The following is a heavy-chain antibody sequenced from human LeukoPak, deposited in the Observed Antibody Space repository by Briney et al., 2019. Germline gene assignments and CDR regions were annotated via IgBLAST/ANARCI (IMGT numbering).Heavy chain of an antibody. V-gene: IGHV3-30*18. CDR2: ISYDGSNK. J-gene: IGHJ4*02. CDR1: GFTFSSYG. Sequence: PGRSLRLSCAASGFTFSSYGMHWVRQAPGKGLEWVAVISYDGSNKYYADSVKGRFTISRDNPKNTLYLQMNSLRAEDTAVYYCAKPPQGELEYYFDYWDQGTLVTVSS. CDR3: AKPPQGELEYYFDY. D-gene: IGHD3-3*01.